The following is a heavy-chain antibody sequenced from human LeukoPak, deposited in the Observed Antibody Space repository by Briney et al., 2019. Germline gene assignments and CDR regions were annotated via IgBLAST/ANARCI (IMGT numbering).Heavy chain of an antibody. CDR2: GHYSGST. D-gene: IGHD1-14*01. CDR1: GDSISNYY. V-gene: IGHV4-59*01. J-gene: IGHJ3*02. CDR3: ARWGEQTTLQVHAFDI. Sequence: PSETLSLTCTVSGDSISNYYWNWIRQPPGKGLEWIGFGHYSGSTFNNPSLKSRVTFSVDTSKSQFSLKLSSVTAADTAVYYCARWGEQTTLQVHAFDIWGQGTMVTVSS.